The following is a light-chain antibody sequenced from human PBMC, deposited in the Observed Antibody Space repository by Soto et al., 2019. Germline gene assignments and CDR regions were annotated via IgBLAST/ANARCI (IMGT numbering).Light chain of an antibody. Sequence: EIVMTQSPATLSVSPGERATLSCRASQSIGNNLAWYQHKPGQAPRLLIYGASTRATAIPARFSGSGSGTEFTLTISSLQSEDFAVYYCQQYKNWPSFGGGT. CDR2: GAS. CDR1: QSIGNN. V-gene: IGKV3-15*01. CDR3: QQYKNWPS. J-gene: IGKJ4*01.